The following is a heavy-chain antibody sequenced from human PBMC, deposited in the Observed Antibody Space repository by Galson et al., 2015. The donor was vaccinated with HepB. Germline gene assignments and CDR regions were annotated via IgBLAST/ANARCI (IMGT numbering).Heavy chain of an antibody. CDR1: GFTFSSYA. V-gene: IGHV3-23*01. J-gene: IGHJ4*02. Sequence: SLRLSCAASGFTFSSYAMSWVRQAPGKGLEWVSAISGSGGSTYYADSVKGRFTISRDNSKNTLYLQMNSLRAEDTAVYYCAKGSLAVAGTGLLFDYWGQGTLVTVSS. D-gene: IGHD6-19*01. CDR3: AKGSLAVAGTGLLFDY. CDR2: ISGSGGST.